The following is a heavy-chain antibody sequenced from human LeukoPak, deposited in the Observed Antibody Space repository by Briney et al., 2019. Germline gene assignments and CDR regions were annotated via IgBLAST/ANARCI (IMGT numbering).Heavy chain of an antibody. CDR2: ISSSSSYI. J-gene: IGHJ4*02. Sequence: GGSLRLSCAASGFTFSSHSMNWVRQAPGKGLEWVASISSSSSYIYYADSVKGRFTISRENAKNSLYLQMNSLRAEDTAVYYCASQTDYYDCSGFWGQGTLVTVSS. D-gene: IGHD3-22*01. V-gene: IGHV3-21*01. CDR1: GFTFSSHS. CDR3: ASQTDYYDCSGF.